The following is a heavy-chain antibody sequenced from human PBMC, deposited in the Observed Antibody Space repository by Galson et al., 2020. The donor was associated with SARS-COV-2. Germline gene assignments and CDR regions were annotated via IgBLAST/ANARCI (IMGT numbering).Heavy chain of an antibody. V-gene: IGHV5-51*01. CDR3: AVSVRYFDWLSSDY. J-gene: IGHJ4*02. D-gene: IGHD3-9*01. CDR2: IYPGDSDT. CDR1: GYSFTSYW. Sequence: GESLKISCKGSGYSFTSYWIGWVRQMPGKGLEWMGIIYPGDSDTSSSPSFQGQVTISADKSISTAYRQWSSLKASDTARYYCAVSVRYFDWLSSDYWGQGTLVTVSS.